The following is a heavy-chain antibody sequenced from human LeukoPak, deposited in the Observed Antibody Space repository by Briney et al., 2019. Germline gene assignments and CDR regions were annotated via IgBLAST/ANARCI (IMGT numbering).Heavy chain of an antibody. V-gene: IGHV1-18*01. D-gene: IGHD6-13*01. J-gene: IGHJ3*02. CDR2: ISAYNGNT. CDR1: GYTFTSYG. CDR3: ASGGYSSRQNGFDI. Sequence: ASVKVSCKASGYTFTSYGISWVRQAPGQGLEWMGWISAYNGNTNYAQKLQGRVTMTRNTSISTAYMELSSLRSEDTAVYYCASGGYSSRQNGFDIWGQGTMVTVSS.